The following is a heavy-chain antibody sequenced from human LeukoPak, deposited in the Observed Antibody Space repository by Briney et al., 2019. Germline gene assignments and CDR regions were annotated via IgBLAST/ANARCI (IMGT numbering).Heavy chain of an antibody. J-gene: IGHJ4*02. Sequence: KPSETLSLTCTVSGGSISSYYWSWIRQPPGKGLEWIGYIYYSGSTNYNPSLKSRVTISVDTSKNQFSLKLSSVTAADTAVYYCARGQLERGLDYWGQGTLVTVSS. D-gene: IGHD1-1*01. CDR3: ARGQLERGLDY. CDR2: IYYSGST. CDR1: GGSISSYY. V-gene: IGHV4-59*01.